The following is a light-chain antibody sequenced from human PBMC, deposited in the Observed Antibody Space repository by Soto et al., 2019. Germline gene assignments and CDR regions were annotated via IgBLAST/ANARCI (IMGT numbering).Light chain of an antibody. V-gene: IGKV3-11*01. CDR2: DVS. CDR3: QQSSSWPLT. CDR1: QSVSTY. Sequence: EIVLTQSPATLSLSPGERATLSCRASQSVSTYLAWYQQKPGQVPRLLIYDVSNRATGIPARFSGGGSGTEFTLTISSLEPEDFAVYYCQQSSSWPLTFGGGTKVEIK. J-gene: IGKJ4*01.